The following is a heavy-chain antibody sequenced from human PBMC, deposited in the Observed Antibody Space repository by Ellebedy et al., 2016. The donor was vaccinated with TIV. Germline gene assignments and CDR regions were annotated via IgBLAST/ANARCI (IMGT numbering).Heavy chain of an antibody. D-gene: IGHD3-16*01. CDR3: ARAHWAGGDRIPEDYYGLDV. J-gene: IGHJ6*02. Sequence: SETLSLXCTVSGDSISGGVYYWTWIRQHPGKGLEWIGYIYNSGSTYYNSSLKSRVTISVDTSKNQFSLKLNSVTAADTAMYYCARAHWAGGDRIPEDYYGLDVWGQGTLVTVSS. CDR2: IYNSGST. CDR1: GDSISGGVYY. V-gene: IGHV4-31*03.